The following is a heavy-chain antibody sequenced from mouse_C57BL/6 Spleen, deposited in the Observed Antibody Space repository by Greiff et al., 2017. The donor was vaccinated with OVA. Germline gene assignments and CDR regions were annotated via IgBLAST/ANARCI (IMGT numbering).Heavy chain of an antibody. CDR2: IHPSDSDT. CDR3: AMRYDYDDWYFDV. J-gene: IGHJ1*03. D-gene: IGHD2-4*01. CDR1: GYTFTSYW. Sequence: QDQLQQPGAELVKPGASVKVSCKASGYTFTSYWMHWVKQRPGQGLEWIGRIHPSDSDTNYNQKFKGKATLTVDKSSSTAYMQLSSLTSEDSAVYYCAMRYDYDDWYFDVWGTGTTVTVSS. V-gene: IGHV1-74*01.